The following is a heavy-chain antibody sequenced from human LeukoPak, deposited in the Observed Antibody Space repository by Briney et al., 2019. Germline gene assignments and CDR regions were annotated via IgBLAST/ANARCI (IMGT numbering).Heavy chain of an antibody. CDR2: INHSGST. V-gene: IGHV4-34*01. CDR3: ARGYCSSTSCYTGTEKTLDY. CDR1: GGSFSGYY. J-gene: IGHJ4*02. D-gene: IGHD2-2*02. Sequence: SETLSLTCAVYGGSFSGYYWSWIRQPPGKGLEWIGEINHSGSTNYNPSLKSRVTISVDTSKNQFSLKLSSVTAADTAVYYCARGYCSSTSCYTGTEKTLDYWGQGTLVTVSS.